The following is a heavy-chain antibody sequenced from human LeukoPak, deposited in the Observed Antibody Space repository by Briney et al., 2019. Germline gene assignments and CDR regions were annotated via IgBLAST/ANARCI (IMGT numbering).Heavy chain of an antibody. D-gene: IGHD5-18*01. CDR3: ARGRSYGFDFDS. CDR2: KYYSGST. J-gene: IGHJ4*02. V-gene: IGHV4-61*01. Sequence: PSETLSLTCDVSGVSINTCCYYWTWIRQPPGKGLEWIGYKYYSGSTRYNSSLRSRLTISLDSSKNQFSLRLTSVTAADTAAYYCARGRSYGFDFDSWGPGTLVIVSS. CDR1: GVSINTCCYY.